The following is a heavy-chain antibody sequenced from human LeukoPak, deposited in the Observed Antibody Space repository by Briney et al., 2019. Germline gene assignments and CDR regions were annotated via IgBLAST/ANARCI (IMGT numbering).Heavy chain of an antibody. CDR2: INHSGST. CDR1: GGSFSGYY. J-gene: IGHJ4*02. Sequence: SETLSLTCAVYGGSFSGYYWSWIRQPPGKGLEWIGEINHSGSTNYDPSLKSRVTISVDTSKNQFSLKLTSVTAADTAVYYCARAEKYTSGWYYDYWGQGTLVTVSS. CDR3: ARAEKYTSGWYYDY. V-gene: IGHV4-34*01. D-gene: IGHD6-19*01.